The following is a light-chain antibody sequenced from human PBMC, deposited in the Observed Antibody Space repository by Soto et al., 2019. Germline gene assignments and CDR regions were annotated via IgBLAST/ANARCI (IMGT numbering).Light chain of an antibody. V-gene: IGLV2-14*01. CDR3: SSYTSSSTVL. J-gene: IGLJ2*01. Sequence: QSAPTQPASVSGSPGQSITISCTGTSSDVGGYNYVSWYQQHPGKAPKLMIYDVSNRPSGVSNRFSGSKSANTASLTISGLQAADEADYYCSSYTSSSTVLFGGGTKVTVL. CDR1: SSDVGGYNY. CDR2: DVS.